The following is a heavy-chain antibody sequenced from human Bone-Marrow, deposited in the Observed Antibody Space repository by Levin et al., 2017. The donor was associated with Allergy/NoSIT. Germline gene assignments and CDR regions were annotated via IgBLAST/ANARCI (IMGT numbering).Heavy chain of an antibody. CDR3: ARVRFLEWLSHPDNTYYYYYMDV. Sequence: GASVKVSCKASGYTFTSYGISWVRQAPGQGLEWMGWISAYNGNTNYAQKLQGRVTMTTDTSTSTAYMELRSLRSDDTAVYYCARVRFLEWLSHPDNTYYYYYMDVWGKGTTVTVSS. CDR2: ISAYNGNT. V-gene: IGHV1-18*01. D-gene: IGHD3-3*01. J-gene: IGHJ6*03. CDR1: GYTFTSYG.